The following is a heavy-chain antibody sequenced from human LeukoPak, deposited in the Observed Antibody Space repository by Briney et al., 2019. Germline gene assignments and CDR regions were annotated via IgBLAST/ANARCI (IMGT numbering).Heavy chain of an antibody. V-gene: IGHV4-61*02. J-gene: IGHJ6*02. CDR2: IYTSGST. CDR1: GGSISSGSYY. D-gene: IGHD3-3*01. CDR3: ARDREITIFRVGYYYGMDV. Sequence: SETLSLTCTVSGGSISSGSYYWSWIRQPAGKGLEWIGRIYTSGSTNYNPSLKSRVTISVDTSKNQFSLKLSSVTAADTAVYYCARDREITIFRVGYYYGMDVWGQGTTVTVSS.